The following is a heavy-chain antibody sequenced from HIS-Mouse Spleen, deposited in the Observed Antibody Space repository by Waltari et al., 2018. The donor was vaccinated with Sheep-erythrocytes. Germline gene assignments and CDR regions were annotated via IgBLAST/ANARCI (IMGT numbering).Heavy chain of an antibody. V-gene: IGHV1-2*02. CDR1: GYTFTGYY. CDR2: INPNSGGT. Sequence: QVQLVQSGAEVKKPGASVKVSCKASGYTFTGYYMHWVRQAPGQGLEWMGWINPNSGGTNYAKKFQGRVTMTRDTSISTAYMELSRLRSDDTAVYYCARSSLLGYWGQGTLVTVSS. D-gene: IGHD2-15*01. J-gene: IGHJ4*02. CDR3: ARSSLLGY.